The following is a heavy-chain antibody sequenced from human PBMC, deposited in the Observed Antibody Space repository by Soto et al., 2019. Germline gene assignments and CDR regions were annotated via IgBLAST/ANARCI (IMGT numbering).Heavy chain of an antibody. D-gene: IGHD2-2*01. CDR2: INHSGST. Sequence: QVQLQQWGAGLLKPSETLSLTCAVYGGSFSGYYWSWIRQPPGKGLEWIGEINHSGSTNYTPSLKSRVTIAVDTSKNQFSLKLSSVTAADTAVYYWARVSDQLLLYGFDYWGQGTLVTVSS. J-gene: IGHJ4*02. CDR3: ARVSDQLLLYGFDY. CDR1: GGSFSGYY. V-gene: IGHV4-34*01.